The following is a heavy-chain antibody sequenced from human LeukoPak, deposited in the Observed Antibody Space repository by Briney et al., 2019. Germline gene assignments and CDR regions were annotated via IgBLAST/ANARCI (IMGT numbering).Heavy chain of an antibody. D-gene: IGHD3-3*01. CDR2: IRYDGSNK. J-gene: IGHJ6*03. Sequence: GGSLRLSCAASGFTFSSYGMHWVRQAPGKGLEWVAFIRYDGSNKYYADSVKGRFTISRDNSKNTLYLQMNSLRAEDTAVYYCARNLLRFLEWSPAYYYMDVWGKGTTVTVSS. CDR3: ARNLLRFLEWSPAYYYMDV. V-gene: IGHV3-30*02. CDR1: GFTFSSYG.